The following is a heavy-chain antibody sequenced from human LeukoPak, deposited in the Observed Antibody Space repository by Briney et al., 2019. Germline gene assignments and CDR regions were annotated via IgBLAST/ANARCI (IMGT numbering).Heavy chain of an antibody. Sequence: RESGPALVKPTQTLTLTCTFSGFSLSTSGMCVSWIRQPPGKALEWLGFIDWEDDKFYSTSLKTRLTISKDTSKNQVVLTMTNMAPVDTATYYCARIRYGAYSFDYWGQGTLVRSPQ. V-gene: IGHV2-70*01. J-gene: IGHJ4*02. D-gene: IGHD4-17*01. CDR3: ARIRYGAYSFDY. CDR2: IDWEDDK. CDR1: GFSLSTSGMC.